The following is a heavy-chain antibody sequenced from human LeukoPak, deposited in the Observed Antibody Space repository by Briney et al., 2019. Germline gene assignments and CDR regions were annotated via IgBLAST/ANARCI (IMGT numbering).Heavy chain of an antibody. J-gene: IGHJ4*02. CDR1: GFTFDDYA. CDR2: ISWNSGSI. Sequence: GGSLRLSCAASGFTFDDYAMHWVRHAPGKGLEWVSGISWNSGSIGYADSVKGRFTISRDNAKNSLYLQMNSLRAEDTALYYCAKDMSSSGTLDYWGQGTLVTVSS. D-gene: IGHD3-22*01. V-gene: IGHV3-9*01. CDR3: AKDMSSSGTLDY.